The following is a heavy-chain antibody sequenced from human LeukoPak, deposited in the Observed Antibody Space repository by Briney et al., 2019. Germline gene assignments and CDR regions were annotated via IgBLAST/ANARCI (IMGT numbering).Heavy chain of an antibody. Sequence: GGTLRLSCAASRFTFSSYGMSWVRQAPGKGLEWVSGISSSGGSTYYADSVKGRFTISRDNSRNTLYLQMNSLRAEDTAVYYCARHLLRFGELSGGFDYWGQGTLVTVSS. D-gene: IGHD3-10*01. J-gene: IGHJ4*02. CDR3: ARHLLRFGELSGGFDY. CDR1: RFTFSSYG. CDR2: ISSSGGST. V-gene: IGHV3-23*01.